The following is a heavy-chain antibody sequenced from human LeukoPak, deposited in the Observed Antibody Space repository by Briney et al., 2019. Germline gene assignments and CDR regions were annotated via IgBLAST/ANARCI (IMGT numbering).Heavy chain of an antibody. V-gene: IGHV4-59*01. D-gene: IGHD3-10*01. Sequence: PSETLSLTCTVSGGSISSYYWSWIQQPPGKGLEWIGYIYYSGSTNYNPSLKSRVTISVDTSKNQFSLKLSSVTAADTAVYYCARDRRVRGVFYYYGMDVWGQGTTVTVSS. CDR2: IYYSGST. CDR1: GGSISSYY. CDR3: ARDRRVRGVFYYYGMDV. J-gene: IGHJ6*02.